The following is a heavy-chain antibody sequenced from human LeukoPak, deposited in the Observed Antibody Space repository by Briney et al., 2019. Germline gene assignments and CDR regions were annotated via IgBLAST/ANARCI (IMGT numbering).Heavy chain of an antibody. CDR3: AKDGIVVSYFDY. J-gene: IGHJ4*02. V-gene: IGHV3-23*01. CDR2: ISGSGGNT. CDR1: GFTFSSYA. D-gene: IGHD3-22*01. Sequence: PGGSLRLSCAASGFTFSSYAMSWVRQAPGKGLEWVSAISGSGGNTYYADSVKGRFTMSRDNSKNTLYLQMNSLRAEDTAMYYCAKDGIVVSYFDYGGQGTLVTVSS.